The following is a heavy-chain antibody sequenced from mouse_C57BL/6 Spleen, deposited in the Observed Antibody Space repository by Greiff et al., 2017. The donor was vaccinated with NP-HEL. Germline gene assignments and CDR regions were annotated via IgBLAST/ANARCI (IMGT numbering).Heavy chain of an antibody. Sequence: QVQLQQPGAELVMPGASVKLSCKASGYTFTSYWMHWVKQRPGQGLEWIGEIDPSDSYTNYNQKFKGKSTLTVDKSSSTAYMQLSSLTSEDSAVYYCARRETGTPFAYWGQGTLVTVSA. D-gene: IGHD4-1*01. CDR2: IDPSDSYT. J-gene: IGHJ3*01. V-gene: IGHV1-69*01. CDR1: GYTFTSYW. CDR3: ARRETGTPFAY.